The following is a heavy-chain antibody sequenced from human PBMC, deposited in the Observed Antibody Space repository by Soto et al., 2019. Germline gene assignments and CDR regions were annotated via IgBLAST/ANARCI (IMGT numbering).Heavy chain of an antibody. D-gene: IGHD3-9*01. CDR2: INDRGSI. V-gene: IGHV4-34*01. Sequence: QVQLQQWGAGPLRPLETLSLTCGVSGGSFSGYYWAWIRQSPGKGLEWIGEINDRGSINYNPSLKSRVSISVDTAKNHYSLSLRSVTAADTAVYYCARESHDILTGPPWVWYFDLWGRCTLVTVSS. J-gene: IGHJ2*01. CDR3: ARESHDILTGPPWVWYFDL. CDR1: GGSFSGYY.